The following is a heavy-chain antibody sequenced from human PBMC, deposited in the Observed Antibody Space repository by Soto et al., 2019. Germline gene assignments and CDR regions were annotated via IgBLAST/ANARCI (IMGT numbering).Heavy chain of an antibody. V-gene: IGHV4-34*01. D-gene: IGHD3-22*01. CDR1: GGSLSGCR. CDR2: INHSGST. CDR3: ARTSFDTSGTAADP. J-gene: IGHJ5*02. Sequence: PSEARSLTCGVYGGSLSGCRGTWFRQPPGTGLEWIGEINHSGSTNYNPSLKSRVTISVDTSKNQFSLKLTSVTAADTAVYYCARTSFDTSGTAADPWGQGTLVTVS.